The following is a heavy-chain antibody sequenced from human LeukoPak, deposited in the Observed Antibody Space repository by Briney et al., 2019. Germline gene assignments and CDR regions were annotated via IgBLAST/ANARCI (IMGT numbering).Heavy chain of an antibody. CDR2: IYYSGST. CDR1: GGSISSSSYY. D-gene: IGHD2-2*01. Sequence: PSETLSLTCTVSGGSISSSSYYWGWIRQPPWKGLEWIGSIYYSGSTYYNPSLKSRVTISVDTSKNQFSLKLSSVTAADTAVYSCARHALGVVVPAVTDYWGQGTLVTVSS. J-gene: IGHJ4*02. V-gene: IGHV4-39*01. CDR3: ARHALGVVVPAVTDY.